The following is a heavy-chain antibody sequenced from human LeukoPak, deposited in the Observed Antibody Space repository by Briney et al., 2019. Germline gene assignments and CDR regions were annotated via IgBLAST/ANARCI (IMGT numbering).Heavy chain of an antibody. D-gene: IGHD2-15*01. CDR3: ARDSADCSGSSCYSAEYFQH. CDR2: IIPIFGTA. V-gene: IGHV1-69*01. J-gene: IGHJ1*01. CDR1: GGTFSSYA. Sequence: GSSVKVSCKASGGTFSSYAISWVRQAPGQGLEWMGGIIPIFGTANYAQKFQGRVTITADESTSTAYMELSSLRSEDTAVYYCARDSADCSGSSCYSAEYFQHWGQGTLVTVSS.